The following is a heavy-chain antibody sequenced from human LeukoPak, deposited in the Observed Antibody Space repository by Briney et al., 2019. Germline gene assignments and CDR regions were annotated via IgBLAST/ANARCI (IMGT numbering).Heavy chain of an antibody. D-gene: IGHD4-17*01. CDR3: ARHEHGDHGDPNWFDP. J-gene: IGHJ5*02. CDR1: GGSFSGYY. CDR2: IFSNGNT. Sequence: PSETLSLTCAVYGGSFSGYYWSWIRQPPGKGLEWIGSIFSNGNTFYNPSLKSRVTMSVDTSKNEFSLSLSSATAADTAVYYCARHEHGDHGDPNWFDPWGQGTLVTVSS. V-gene: IGHV4-34*12.